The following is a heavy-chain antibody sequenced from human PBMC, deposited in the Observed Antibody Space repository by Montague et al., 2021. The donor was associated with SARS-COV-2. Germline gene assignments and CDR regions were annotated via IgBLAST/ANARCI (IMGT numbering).Heavy chain of an antibody. CDR2: IYYGGSS. Sequence: SETLSLTCNVSGDSMSGYYWTWIRQIPGKGLEWIGYIYYGGSSNYNPSLKSRVTISVGSAKNQFSLELTSVTAADTAVYFCARDLEPQVRPLSLGYWGQGILVTVSS. CDR3: ARDLEPQVRPLSLGY. D-gene: IGHD1-1*01. CDR1: GDSMSGYY. V-gene: IGHV4-59*01. J-gene: IGHJ4*02.